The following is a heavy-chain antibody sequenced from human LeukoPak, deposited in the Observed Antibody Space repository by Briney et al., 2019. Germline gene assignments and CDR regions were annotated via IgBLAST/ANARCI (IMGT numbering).Heavy chain of an antibody. J-gene: IGHJ4*02. V-gene: IGHV6-1*01. Sequence: PSQTLSLTCAISGDSVSGYSAAWNWIRQSPSRGLEWLGRTYYMSKWYNEYALSVKSRVTINADTSKNQFSLQLNSVTPEDTAVYFCARGDRAYTYGQTLTLWGQGTLVTVSS. CDR1: GDSVSGYSAA. D-gene: IGHD5-18*01. CDR2: TYYMSKWYN. CDR3: ARGDRAYTYGQTLTL.